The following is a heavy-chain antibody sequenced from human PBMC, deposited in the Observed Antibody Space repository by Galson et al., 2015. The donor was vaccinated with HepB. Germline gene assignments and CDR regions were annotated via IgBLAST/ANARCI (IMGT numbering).Heavy chain of an antibody. CDR3: AKAIAAAGNY. Sequence: SLRLSCAASGFTFSSYGMHWVRQAPGKGLEWVAVISYDGSNKYYADSVKGRFTISRDNSKNTLYLQMNSLRAEDTAVYYCAKAIAAAGNYWGQGTLVTVSS. CDR2: ISYDGSNK. CDR1: GFTFSSYG. D-gene: IGHD6-13*01. J-gene: IGHJ4*02. V-gene: IGHV3-30*18.